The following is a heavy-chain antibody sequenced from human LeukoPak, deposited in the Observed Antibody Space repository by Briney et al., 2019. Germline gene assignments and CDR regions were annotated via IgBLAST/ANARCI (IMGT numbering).Heavy chain of an antibody. V-gene: IGHV4-34*01. CDR1: GFTFGDYA. Sequence: GSLRLSCTASGFTFGDYAMSWVRQAPGKGLEWLGEISHTGNTHYNPSLKSRVTVSVDISADMSTTRVSLNLKSVTAADMAIYYCARGPGHSFKYWGQGTRVTVSS. CDR3: ARGPGHSFKY. J-gene: IGHJ4*02. D-gene: IGHD1-1*01. CDR2: ISHTGNT.